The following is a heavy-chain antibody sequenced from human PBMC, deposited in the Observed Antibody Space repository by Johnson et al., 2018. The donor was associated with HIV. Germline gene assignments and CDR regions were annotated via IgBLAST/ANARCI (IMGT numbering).Heavy chain of an antibody. CDR3: ATERQAALDI. CDR1: GFTFSSYG. Sequence: VQLVESGGGVVQPGGSLRLSCAASGFTFSSYGMHWVRQAPGKGLEWVAFIRYDGSKRYYADSVKGRFSISRDNSKNTLYLQVNSLRPEDTAVYYCATERQAALDIWGQGTMVSVSS. CDR2: IRYDGSKR. J-gene: IGHJ3*02. V-gene: IGHV3-30*02. D-gene: IGHD1-1*01.